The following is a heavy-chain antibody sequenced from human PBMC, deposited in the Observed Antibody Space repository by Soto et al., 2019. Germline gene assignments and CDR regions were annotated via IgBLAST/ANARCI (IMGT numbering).Heavy chain of an antibody. V-gene: IGHV1-18*01. D-gene: IGHD2-15*01. J-gene: IGHJ4*02. Sequence: GASVKVSCKASGYTFTSYGISWVRQAPGQGLEWMGWISAYNGNTNYAQKLQGRVTMTTDTSTSTAYMELRSLRSDDTAVYYFARPNCSGGSCYPAPPDYWGQGTLVTVSS. CDR2: ISAYNGNT. CDR3: ARPNCSGGSCYPAPPDY. CDR1: GYTFTSYG.